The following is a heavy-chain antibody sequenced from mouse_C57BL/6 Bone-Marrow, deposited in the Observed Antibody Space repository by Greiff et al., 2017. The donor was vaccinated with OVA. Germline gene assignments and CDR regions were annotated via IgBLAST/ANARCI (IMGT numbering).Heavy chain of an antibody. Sequence: QVQLQQSGAELVKPGASVKLSCKASGYTFTSYWMHWVKQRPGQGLEWIGMIHPNSGSTNYNEKFKSKATLTVDKSSSTAYMQLSSLTSEDSAVYYCARSDGYYVPYAMDYWGQGTSVTVSS. CDR1: GYTFTSYW. D-gene: IGHD2-3*01. CDR2: IHPNSGST. V-gene: IGHV1-64*01. J-gene: IGHJ4*01. CDR3: ARSDGYYVPYAMDY.